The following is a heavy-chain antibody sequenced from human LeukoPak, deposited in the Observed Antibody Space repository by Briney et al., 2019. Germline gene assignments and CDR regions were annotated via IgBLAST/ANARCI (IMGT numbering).Heavy chain of an antibody. CDR2: ISYDGSNK. CDR1: GFTFSSYG. V-gene: IGHV3-30*18. J-gene: IGHJ4*02. D-gene: IGHD3-22*01. Sequence: GRSLRLSCAASGFTFSSYGMHWVRQAPGKGLEWVAVISYDGSNKYYADSVKGRFTISRDNSKNTLYLQMNSLRAEDTAVYYCAKDSIQSSGYYYGVFDYWGQGTLVTVSS. CDR3: AKDSIQSSGYYYGVFDY.